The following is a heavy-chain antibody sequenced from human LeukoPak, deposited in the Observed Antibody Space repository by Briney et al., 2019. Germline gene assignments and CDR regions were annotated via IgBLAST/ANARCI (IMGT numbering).Heavy chain of an antibody. J-gene: IGHJ4*02. V-gene: IGHV1-2*02. CDR2: INPNSGGT. CDR1: GYTFTGYY. CDR3: AREGSSSGWNKAAGY. Sequence: ASVKVSCKASGYTFTGYYMHWVRQAPGQGLEWMGWINPNSGGTNYAQKFQGRVTMTRDTSTSTAYMELSRLRSDDTAVYYCAREGSSSGWNKAAGYWGQGTLVTVSS. D-gene: IGHD6-19*01.